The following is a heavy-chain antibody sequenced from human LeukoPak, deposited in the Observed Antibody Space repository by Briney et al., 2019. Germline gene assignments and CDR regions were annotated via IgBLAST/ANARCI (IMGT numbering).Heavy chain of an antibody. V-gene: IGHV3-21*01. J-gene: IGHJ6*02. CDR2: ISGGSM. CDR1: GFTFSSYS. D-gene: IGHD1-14*01. Sequence: PGGSLRLSCAASGFTFSSYSINWVRQAPGKGLEWVSSISGGSMYYADSVKGRFTISRDNSKNTLYLQMNSLRAEDTAVYYCARGSAPPEAYYYYGMDVWGQGTTVTVSS. CDR3: ARGSAPPEAYYYYGMDV.